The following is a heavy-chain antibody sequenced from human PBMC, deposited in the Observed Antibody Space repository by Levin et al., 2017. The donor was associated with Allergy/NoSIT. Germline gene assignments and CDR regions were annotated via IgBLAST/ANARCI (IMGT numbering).Heavy chain of an antibody. CDR3: AKDRMYSRGLGAFDI. J-gene: IGHJ3*02. CDR1: GFTFSTYA. V-gene: IGHV3-23*01. Sequence: GGSLRLSCAASGFTFSTYAMSWVRQAPGKGLEWVSAISDSGDNTYYADSVKGRFTISRDNSKNMLFLQMNSLRAEDTAVYYCAKDRMYSRGLGAFDIWGQGTMVAVSS. D-gene: IGHD6-19*01. CDR2: ISDSGDNT.